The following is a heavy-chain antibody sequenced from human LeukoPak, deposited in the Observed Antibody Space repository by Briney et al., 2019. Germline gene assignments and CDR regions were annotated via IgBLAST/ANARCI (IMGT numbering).Heavy chain of an antibody. V-gene: IGHV1-18*01. CDR2: INPHKGDT. CDR1: GYTFSAYG. D-gene: IGHD5/OR15-5a*01. CDR3: ARQKYGVHYNGRDV. J-gene: IGHJ6*02. Sequence: ASVKVSCKASGYTFSAYGINWVRLAPGQGLEWMASINPHKGDTVYAQKFQGRVTMTTDTSTSTAHMHLRSLRSDDTAIYYCARQKYGVHYNGRDVWAQGPTVTVSS.